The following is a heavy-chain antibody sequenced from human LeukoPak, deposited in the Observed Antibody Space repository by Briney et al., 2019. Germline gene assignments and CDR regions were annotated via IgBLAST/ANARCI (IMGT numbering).Heavy chain of an antibody. CDR1: GGSFSGYY. V-gene: IGHV4-34*01. CDR3: ARLLQKGYYYYYYYMDV. Sequence: SETLPLTCAVYGGSFSGYYWSWIRQPPGKGLEWIGEINHSGSTNYNPSLKSRVTISVDTSKNQFSLKLSSVTAADTAVYYCARLLQKGYYYYYYYMDVWGKGTTVTVSS. D-gene: IGHD1-26*01. J-gene: IGHJ6*03. CDR2: INHSGST.